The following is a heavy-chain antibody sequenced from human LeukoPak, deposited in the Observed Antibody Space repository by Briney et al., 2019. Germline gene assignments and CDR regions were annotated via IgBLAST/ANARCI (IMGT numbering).Heavy chain of an antibody. CDR1: GFPFSSYA. J-gene: IGHJ4*02. Sequence: PGGSLRLSCAASGFPFSSYAMHWVRQAPGKGLEYVSAISSNGGSTSYANSVKGRFTISRDNSKNTLYLQMGSLRAEDMAVYYCARSSIVVVSILDFWGQGPVVPVSS. D-gene: IGHD2-2*01. V-gene: IGHV3-64*01. CDR2: ISSNGGST. CDR3: ARSSIVVVSILDF.